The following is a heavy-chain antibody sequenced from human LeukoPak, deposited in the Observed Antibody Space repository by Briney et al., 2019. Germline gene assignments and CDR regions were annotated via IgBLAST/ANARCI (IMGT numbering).Heavy chain of an antibody. CDR1: GGSMRSYY. J-gene: IGHJ4*02. Sequence: PSETLSLTCTVSGGSMRSYYWNWIRQPPGKGLEWIGYSYYSGSTNYKSSLKSRLSISVDMAKNQFSLKLRSVTAADTAVYYCARGTVTTLFDYWGQGTLVTVSS. V-gene: IGHV4-59*12. CDR2: SYYSGST. CDR3: ARGTVTTLFDY. D-gene: IGHD4-17*01.